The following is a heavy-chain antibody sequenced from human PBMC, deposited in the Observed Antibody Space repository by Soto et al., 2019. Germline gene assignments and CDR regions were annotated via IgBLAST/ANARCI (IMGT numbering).Heavy chain of an antibody. Sequence: QVHLQESGPGLVKSSQTLSLTCTVSGASINSGGFYWSWVRQFPGKGLEWIGYIDYRGRTFYNPSLKSRATISRDTSKSQFYLEVNSVTAADTAVFFCARVSAAGTRWFDPWGQGTLVTVSS. D-gene: IGHD6-13*01. CDR1: GASINSGGFY. CDR3: ARVSAAGTRWFDP. V-gene: IGHV4-31*03. CDR2: IDYRGRT. J-gene: IGHJ5*02.